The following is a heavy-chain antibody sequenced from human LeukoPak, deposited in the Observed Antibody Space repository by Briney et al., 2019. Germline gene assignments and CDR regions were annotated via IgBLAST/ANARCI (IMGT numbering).Heavy chain of an antibody. CDR1: GFTFTSSA. CDR2: IVVGSGNT. J-gene: IGHJ4*02. CDR3: ATAPPGPHYYYDSSGYSGFDY. Sequence: SVKVSCKASGFTFTSSAMQWVRQARGQRLEWIGWIVVGSGNTNYAQKFQERVTITRDMSTSTAYMELSSLRSEDTAVYYCATAPPGPHYYYDSSGYSGFDYWGQGTLVTVSS. D-gene: IGHD3-22*01. V-gene: IGHV1-58*02.